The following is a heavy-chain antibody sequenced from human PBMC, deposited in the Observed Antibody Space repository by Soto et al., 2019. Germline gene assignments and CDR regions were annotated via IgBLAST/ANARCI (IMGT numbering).Heavy chain of an antibody. J-gene: IGHJ6*02. V-gene: IGHV3-30-3*01. CDR1: GFTFSSYA. D-gene: IGHD6-6*01. Sequence: QVQLVESGGGVVQPGRSLRLSCAASGFTFSSYAMHWVRQAPGKGLEWVAVISYDGSNKYYADSVKGRFTISRDNSKNTLYLQMNSLRAEDTAVYYCARDRVGIAARHDYYYGMDVWGQGTTVTVSS. CDR3: ARDRVGIAARHDYYYGMDV. CDR2: ISYDGSNK.